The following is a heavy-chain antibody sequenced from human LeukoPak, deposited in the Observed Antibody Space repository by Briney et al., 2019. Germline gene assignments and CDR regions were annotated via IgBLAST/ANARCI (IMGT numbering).Heavy chain of an antibody. J-gene: IGHJ4*02. CDR2: IKSKSDGATT. D-gene: IGHD3-10*01. CDR3: NTDSFYGSGSLGGY. V-gene: IGHV3-15*01. Sequence: GGSLRLSRAASGFTVSSNYMSWVRQAPGTGLEWVGRIKSKSDGATTDYAAPVKGRFTISRDDSKNTLYLQMNSLKTEDTAVYYCNTDSFYGSGSLGGYWGQGTLVTVSS. CDR1: GFTVSSNY.